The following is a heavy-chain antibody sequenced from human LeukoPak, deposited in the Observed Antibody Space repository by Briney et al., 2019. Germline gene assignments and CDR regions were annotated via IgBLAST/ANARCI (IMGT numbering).Heavy chain of an antibody. V-gene: IGHV1-8*01. D-gene: IGHD3-22*01. Sequence: GASVKVPCKASGYTFTSHDINWVRQATGQGLEWMGWMNPNSGYTGYEQKFQGRVTMTRDTSTRTAYMELSSLRSEDTAVYYCARGGSSYNDEHEEFDYWGQGTVVTASS. CDR1: GYTFTSHD. CDR2: MNPNSGYT. CDR3: ARGGSSYNDEHEEFDY. J-gene: IGHJ4*02.